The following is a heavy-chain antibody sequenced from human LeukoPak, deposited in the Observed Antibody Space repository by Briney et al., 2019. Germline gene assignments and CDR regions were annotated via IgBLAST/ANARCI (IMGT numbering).Heavy chain of an antibody. V-gene: IGHV3-23*01. J-gene: IGHJ4*02. D-gene: IGHD6-19*01. Sequence: GGSLRLSCAASGFTFSSYAMSWVRQAPGKGLEWVSAISGSGGSTYYADSVKGRFTIARDNSKNTLHLQMNSLRDEDTAVYYCAKEAVAGDYFEYWGQGTLVTVSS. CDR1: GFTFSSYA. CDR2: ISGSGGST. CDR3: AKEAVAGDYFEY.